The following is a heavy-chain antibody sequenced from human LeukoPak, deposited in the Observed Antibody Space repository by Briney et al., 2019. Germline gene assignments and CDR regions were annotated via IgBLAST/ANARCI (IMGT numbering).Heavy chain of an antibody. D-gene: IGHD1-26*01. Sequence: GGTLRLSCAASGFTFRSYGMSWVRQAPGKGLEWVSAISGSGGSTYYADSVKGRFTISRDNSKNTLYLQMNSLRAEDTAVFYCAKSIVGATVYYMDVWGKGTTVTISS. CDR2: ISGSGGST. CDR3: AKSIVGATVYYMDV. J-gene: IGHJ6*03. V-gene: IGHV3-23*01. CDR1: GFTFRSYG.